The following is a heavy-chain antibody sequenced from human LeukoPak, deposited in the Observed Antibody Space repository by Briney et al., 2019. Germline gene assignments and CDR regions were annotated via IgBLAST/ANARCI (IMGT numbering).Heavy chain of an antibody. V-gene: IGHV1-46*01. J-gene: IGHJ5*02. CDR2: INPSGGST. CDR1: GYTFTSYY. D-gene: IGHD2-2*01. Sequence: ASVKVPCKASGYTFTSYYMHWVRQAPGQGLEWMGIINPSGGSTSYAQKFQGRVTMTRDTSTSTVYMELSSLRSEDTAVYYCARAYCSSTSCYPRALRFDPWGQGTLVTVSS. CDR3: ARAYCSSTSCYPRALRFDP.